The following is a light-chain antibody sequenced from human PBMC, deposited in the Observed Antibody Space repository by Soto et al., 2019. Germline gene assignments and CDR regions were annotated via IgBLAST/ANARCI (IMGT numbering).Light chain of an antibody. Sequence: AQSPATLSVSPWERATLSCRASQSISSNLAWYQQKPGQAPRLLIYGASTRATGTTARFTGSGSGTEFTLTISSLPSEDFAVYYCQQYNEWASFGPGTKVYIK. J-gene: IGKJ3*01. CDR2: GAS. V-gene: IGKV3-15*01. CDR1: QSISSN. CDR3: QQYNEWAS.